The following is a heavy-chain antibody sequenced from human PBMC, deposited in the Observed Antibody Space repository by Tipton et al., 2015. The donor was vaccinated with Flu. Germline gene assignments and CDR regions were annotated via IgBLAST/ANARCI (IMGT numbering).Heavy chain of an antibody. V-gene: IGHV4-4*02. J-gene: IGHJ5*02. CDR3: ARRDYSNYVSDPKSWFDP. CDR1: GGSISSRNW. D-gene: IGHD4-11*01. Sequence: GLVKPSGTLSLTCAVSGGSISSRNWWNWVRQAPGMGLEWIGEIFHSGSTNYNPSLQTRVTVSLDKSKNLFSLKLSSVTAADTAVYYCARRDYSNYVSDPKSWFDPWGQGTLVAVSS. CDR2: IFHSGST.